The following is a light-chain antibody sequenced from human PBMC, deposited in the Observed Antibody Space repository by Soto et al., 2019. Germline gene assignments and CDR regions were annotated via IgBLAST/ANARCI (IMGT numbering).Light chain of an antibody. V-gene: IGLV1-40*01. J-gene: IGLJ3*02. Sequence: QSVLTQPPSVSGAPGQRVTIACTGSSSNIGAGYPVHWYQQLPGTAPKLLVAGNRPSGVPDRFSVSKSGASASLAITGLQAEDEADYYCQSYDSSLSRRWVFGGGTKLTVL. CDR3: QSYDSSLSRRWV. CDR2: G. CDR1: SSNIGAGYP.